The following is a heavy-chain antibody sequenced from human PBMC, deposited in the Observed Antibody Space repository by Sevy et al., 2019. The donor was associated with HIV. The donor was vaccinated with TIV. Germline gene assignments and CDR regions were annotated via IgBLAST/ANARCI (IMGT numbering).Heavy chain of an antibody. V-gene: IGHV3-30-3*01. CDR1: GFTFSSYA. CDR2: ISYDGSNK. J-gene: IGHJ4*02. Sequence: GGSLRLSCAASGFTFSSYAMHWVRQAPGKGLEWVAVISYDGSNKYYADSVKGRFTISRDNSKNTLYLQMSSLRAEDTAVYYCAREVGEYYDYVWGSYRSSHYFDYWGQGTLVTVSS. CDR3: AREVGEYYDYVWGSYRSSHYFDY. D-gene: IGHD3-16*02.